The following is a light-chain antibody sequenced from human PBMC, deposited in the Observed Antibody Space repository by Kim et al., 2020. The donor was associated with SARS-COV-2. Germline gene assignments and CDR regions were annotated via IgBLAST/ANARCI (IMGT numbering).Light chain of an antibody. CDR3: NSRDSNNNVL. CDR2: GKN. V-gene: IGLV3-19*01. Sequence: VALRQTVRITCQGDSLRSYYATWYQQKPGQAPILVIYGKNNRPSGIPDRFSGSSSGNTASLTITGTQAGDEADYYCNSRDSNNNVLFGGGTRLTVL. J-gene: IGLJ2*01. CDR1: SLRSYY.